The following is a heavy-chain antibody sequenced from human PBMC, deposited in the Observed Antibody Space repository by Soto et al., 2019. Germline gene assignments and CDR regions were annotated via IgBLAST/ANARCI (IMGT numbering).Heavy chain of an antibody. CDR1: GGSINSGGYY. D-gene: IGHD6-13*01. J-gene: IGHJ4*02. CDR3: ARGYRPSRYSNSWVFDY. V-gene: IGHV4-31*03. CDR2: IFYSGST. Sequence: QVQLQESGPGLVKPSQTLSLICTVSGGSINSGGYYWNWIRQHPGKGLEWIGYIFYSGSTYYNPSLRSRVTISADTSEHQSPLNVCSVTAADAAVYFCARGYRPSRYSNSWVFDYWGQGTPVNVSS.